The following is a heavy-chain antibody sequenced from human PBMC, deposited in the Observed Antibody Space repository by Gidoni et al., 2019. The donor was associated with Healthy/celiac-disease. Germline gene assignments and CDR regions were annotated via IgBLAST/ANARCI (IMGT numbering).Heavy chain of an antibody. CDR3: AKALLGNYYDSSGYDAFDI. J-gene: IGHJ3*02. V-gene: IGHV3-30*18. D-gene: IGHD3-22*01. Sequence: QVQLVESGGGVVQPGRSLRLSCAASGFTFSSYGMHWVRQAPGKGLEWVAVISYDGSNKYYADSVKGRFTISRDNSKNTLYLQMNSLRAEDTAVYYCAKALLGNYYDSSGYDAFDIWGQGTMVTVSS. CDR2: ISYDGSNK. CDR1: GFTFSSYG.